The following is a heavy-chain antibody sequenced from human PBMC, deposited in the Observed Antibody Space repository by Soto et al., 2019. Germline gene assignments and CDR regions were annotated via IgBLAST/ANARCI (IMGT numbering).Heavy chain of an antibody. CDR3: VREGTDWYSRGSFDF. CDR2: ISGSGGSA. CDR1: GFTFSNYA. D-gene: IGHD2-21*02. V-gene: IGHV3-23*01. J-gene: IGHJ3*01. Sequence: GGALRLSGSASGFTFSNYAMNWVRQAPGMGLEWVSVISGSGGSAYYADSVQGRFTISRDNSKNTLYLQMNSLRAEDTAIYYCVREGTDWYSRGSFDFWGRGTKVTVSS.